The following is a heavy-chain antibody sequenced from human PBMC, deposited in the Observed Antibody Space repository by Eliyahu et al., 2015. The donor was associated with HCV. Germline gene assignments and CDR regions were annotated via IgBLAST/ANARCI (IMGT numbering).Heavy chain of an antibody. CDR1: GFTFSDYY. V-gene: IGHV3-11*01. CDR3: AREGSGYGDMGDYYYYYGMDV. Sequence: CAASGFTFSDYYMSWIRQAPGKGLEWVSYISSSGSTIYYADSVKGRFTISRDNAKNSLYLQMNSLRAEDTAVYYCAREGSGYGDMGDYYYYYGMDVWGQGTTVTVSS. J-gene: IGHJ6*02. D-gene: IGHD4-17*01. CDR2: ISSSGSTI.